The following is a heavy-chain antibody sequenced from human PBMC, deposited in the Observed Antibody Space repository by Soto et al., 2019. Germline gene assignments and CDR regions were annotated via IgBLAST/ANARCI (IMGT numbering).Heavy chain of an antibody. CDR2: IYYSGST. CDR1: GGSISSGGYY. Sequence: SETLSLTCTVSGGSISSGGYYWSWIRQHPGKGLEWIGYIYYSGSTYYNPSLKSRVTIPVDTSKNQFSLKLSSVTAADTAVYYCARDQLRCSSTSCYPYAFDIRGQGTLVTVSS. CDR3: ARDQLRCSSTSCYPYAFDI. J-gene: IGHJ4*02. D-gene: IGHD2-2*01. V-gene: IGHV4-31*03.